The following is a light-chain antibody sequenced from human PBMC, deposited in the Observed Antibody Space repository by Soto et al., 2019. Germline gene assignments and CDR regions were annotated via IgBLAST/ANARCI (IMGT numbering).Light chain of an antibody. CDR2: AAS. Sequence: EIVLTQSPGTLSLSPGERATLFCRASQRISNYLAWYQQRPGQSPRLLIYAASSRATGVPDRFSGGGSATDFTLSVSRLEPEDFAVYYCPQYGVSPRTFGQGTKLEIK. V-gene: IGKV3-20*01. J-gene: IGKJ2*01. CDR3: PQYGVSPRT. CDR1: QRISNY.